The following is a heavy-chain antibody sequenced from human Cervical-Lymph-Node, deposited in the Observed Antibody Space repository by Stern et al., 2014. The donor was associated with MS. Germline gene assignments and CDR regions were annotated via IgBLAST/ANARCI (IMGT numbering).Heavy chain of an antibody. CDR1: GGSISSYY. CDR2: IYYSEST. CDR3: ARGYGGNPIDY. Sequence: QVQLQQSGPGLVKPSETLSLTCTVSGGSISSYYWSWIRQPPGKGLEWIGYIYYSESTNYNPSLKSRVTISVDTSKNQFSLKLSSVTAADTAVYYCARGYGGNPIDYWGQGTLVTVSS. V-gene: IGHV4-59*01. D-gene: IGHD4-23*01. J-gene: IGHJ4*02.